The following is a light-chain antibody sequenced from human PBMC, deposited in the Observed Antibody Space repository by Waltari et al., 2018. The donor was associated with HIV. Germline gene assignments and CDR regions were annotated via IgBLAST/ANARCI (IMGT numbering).Light chain of an antibody. CDR1: SSNIERNP. V-gene: IGLV1-44*01. CDR3: AAWDDSLNAYV. Sequence: QSVLTPPPSASGTPGQRVTVSCSGSSSNIERNPVNWYQHLPKTAPKLLIYSNNQLPSGVPDRFSGSKSGTSASLAISGLQSEDEADYYCAAWDDSLNAYVFGTGTKVTVL. CDR2: SNN. J-gene: IGLJ1*01.